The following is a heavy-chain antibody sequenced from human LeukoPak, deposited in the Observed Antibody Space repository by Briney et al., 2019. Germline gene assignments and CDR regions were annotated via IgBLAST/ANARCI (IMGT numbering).Heavy chain of an antibody. CDR1: GFTFSSYA. J-gene: IGHJ4*02. CDR3: ARVSRFSGIAVADLDY. V-gene: IGHV3-30*04. CDR2: ISYDGSNK. D-gene: IGHD6-19*01. Sequence: GRSLRLSCAASGFTFSSYAMHWVRQAPGKGLEWVAVISYDGSNKYYADSVKGRFTISRDNSKNTLYLQMNSLRAEDTAVYYCARVSRFSGIAVADLDYRGQGTLVTVSS.